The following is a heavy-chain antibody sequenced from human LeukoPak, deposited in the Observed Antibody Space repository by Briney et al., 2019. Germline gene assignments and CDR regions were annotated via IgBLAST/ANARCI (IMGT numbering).Heavy chain of an antibody. CDR3: ARAPYTSGWYRGDNDY. CDR2: ISGSSGTR. Sequence: PGGSLRLSCAASGFTFSSYSMNWVRQAPGKGLEWVSYISGSSGTRYYADSVKGQFTISRDNAKNSLYLQMNSLRAEDTAVYYCARAPYTSGWYRGDNDYWGQGTLVTVSS. J-gene: IGHJ4*02. CDR1: GFTFSSYS. D-gene: IGHD6-19*01. V-gene: IGHV3-48*01.